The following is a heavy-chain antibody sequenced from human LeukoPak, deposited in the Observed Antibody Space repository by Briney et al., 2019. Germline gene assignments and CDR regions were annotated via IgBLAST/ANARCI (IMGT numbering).Heavy chain of an antibody. CDR1: GYTFTSYD. J-gene: IGHJ6*02. Sequence: ASVKVSCKASGYTFTSYDINWVRQATGQGLEWMGWMNPNSGNTGYAQKFQGRVTITRNTSISTAYMELSSLRSEDTAVYYCAREDISGSYLTYGMDVWGQGTTVTVSS. V-gene: IGHV1-8*03. CDR3: AREDISGSYLTYGMDV. D-gene: IGHD1-26*01. CDR2: MNPNSGNT.